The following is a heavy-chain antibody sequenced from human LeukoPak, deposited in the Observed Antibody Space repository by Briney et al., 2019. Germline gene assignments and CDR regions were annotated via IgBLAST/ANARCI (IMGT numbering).Heavy chain of an antibody. D-gene: IGHD5-12*01. CDR3: AREYSH. V-gene: IGHV4-61*02. Sequence: PSQTLSLTCSVSGDSITSGDSYWTWIRQPAGRGLEWIGLIYTSGSTKYNPSLKSRITVSLDTSKNQISLQLNSVTAADTAVYYCAREYSHWGQGTLVTVSS. CDR2: IYTSGST. CDR1: GDSITSGDSY. J-gene: IGHJ4*02.